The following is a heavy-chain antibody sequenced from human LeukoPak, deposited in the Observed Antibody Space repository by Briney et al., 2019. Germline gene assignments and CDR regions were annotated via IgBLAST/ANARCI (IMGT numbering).Heavy chain of an antibody. D-gene: IGHD4-23*01. CDR2: IYSAGPT. J-gene: IGHJ4*02. V-gene: IGHV3-53*01. CDR3: ARESVGSHAIDY. Sequence: GGSLRLSCAASGFSVSSSYMSWVRQAPGKGLEGCSVIYSAGPTHYADSVKGRFTISREKSETTLHLQMNSLRAEDTAIYYCARESVGSHAIDYWGQGTLATVSS. CDR1: GFSVSSSY.